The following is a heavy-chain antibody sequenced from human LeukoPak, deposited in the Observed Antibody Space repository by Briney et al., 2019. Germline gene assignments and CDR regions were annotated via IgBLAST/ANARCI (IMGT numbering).Heavy chain of an antibody. CDR3: ARDRIAAASVYYYYGMDV. D-gene: IGHD6-13*01. CDR2: ISYDESKI. V-gene: IGHV3-30*03. Sequence: GGSLRLSCTGSGFSFTNYAMHWVRQAPGEGLEWVAVISYDESKIYYADSVKGRFTISRDLSTNTLYLQMNSLRAEDTAVYYCARDRIAAASVYYYYGMDVWGQGTTVTVSS. J-gene: IGHJ6*02. CDR1: GFSFTNYA.